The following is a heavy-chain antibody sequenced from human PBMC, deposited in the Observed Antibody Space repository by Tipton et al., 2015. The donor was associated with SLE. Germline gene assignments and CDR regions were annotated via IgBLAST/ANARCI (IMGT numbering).Heavy chain of an antibody. CDR1: GVSINCHY. CDR3: ANTEYVFFNGDF. V-gene: IGHV4-59*11. J-gene: IGHJ4*02. D-gene: IGHD2/OR15-2a*01. Sequence: TLSLTCTVSGVSINCHYWSWIRQPPGKGLEWIGYIYYTGSTNYNPSLKSRVTISLDTSKKQFSLNLRFVTAADTAVYYCANTEYVFFNGDFWGPGKPVTVSS. CDR2: IYYTGST.